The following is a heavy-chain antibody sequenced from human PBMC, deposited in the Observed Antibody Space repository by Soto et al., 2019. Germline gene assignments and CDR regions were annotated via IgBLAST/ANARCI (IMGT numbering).Heavy chain of an antibody. CDR1: GFTFDDYA. V-gene: IGHV3-9*01. J-gene: IGHJ4*02. Sequence: EVQLVESGGGLVQPGRSLRLSCAASGFTFDDYAMHWVRQAPGQGMEWVSGISWNSGSIGYAASVTGRFTISRDNAKNALYLQMNSLRAEDTALYYCAKDVDTAMVALDYCGQGTLVTVSS. CDR3: AKDVDTAMVALDY. D-gene: IGHD5-18*01. CDR2: ISWNSGSI.